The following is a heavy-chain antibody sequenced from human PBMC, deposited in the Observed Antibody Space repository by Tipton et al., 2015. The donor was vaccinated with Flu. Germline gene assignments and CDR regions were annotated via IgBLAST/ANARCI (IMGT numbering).Heavy chain of an antibody. Sequence: SLRLSCAASGFTFSSYSINWVRQPPGKGLEWVSSISSTSSHIFYADSVKGRFTISRDNARNSVYLQMNSLRAEDTAVYYCARDAERRGYSYGGFDYWGQGTLVTVSS. J-gene: IGHJ4*02. CDR1: GFTFSSYS. CDR2: ISSTSSHI. V-gene: IGHV3-21*01. CDR3: ARDAERRGYSYGGFDY. D-gene: IGHD5-18*01.